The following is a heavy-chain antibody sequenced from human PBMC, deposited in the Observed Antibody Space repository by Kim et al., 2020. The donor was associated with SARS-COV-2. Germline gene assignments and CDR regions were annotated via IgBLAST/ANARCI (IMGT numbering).Heavy chain of an antibody. Sequence: ASVKVSCKASGYTFTGYYMHWVRQAPGQGLEWMGWINPNSGGTNYAQKFQGWVTTTRDTSISTAYMELSRLRSDDTAVYYCAVWFGESAEGDYYGMDVWGQGTTVTASS. CDR3: AVWFGESAEGDYYGMDV. J-gene: IGHJ6*02. CDR2: INPNSGGT. D-gene: IGHD3-10*01. CDR1: GYTFTGYY. V-gene: IGHV1-2*04.